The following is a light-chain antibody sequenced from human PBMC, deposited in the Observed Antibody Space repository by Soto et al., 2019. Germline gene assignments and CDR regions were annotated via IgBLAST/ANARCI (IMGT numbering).Light chain of an antibody. Sequence: QSALTQPASVSGSPGQSINISCSGTSSDVGGYDYVSWYQQHPGEGPKLMIYDVSNRPSGVSNRFSGSKSGNTASLTISGLQAEDEADYYCSSYTSSSTYVFGSGAKVTVL. CDR3: SSYTSSSTYV. CDR2: DVS. J-gene: IGLJ1*01. CDR1: SSDVGGYDY. V-gene: IGLV2-14*01.